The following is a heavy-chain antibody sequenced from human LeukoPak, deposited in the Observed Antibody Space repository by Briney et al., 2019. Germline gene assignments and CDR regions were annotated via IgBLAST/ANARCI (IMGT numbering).Heavy chain of an antibody. J-gene: IGHJ6*02. CDR2: DGSNK. V-gene: IGHV3-30*12. CDR1: GFTFSISG. Sequence: GSLRLSCAASGFTFSISGMHWVRQAPGKGLEWVAVDGSNKYYADSVKGRFTISRDNSKNTLYLQMNSLRAEDTAVYYCARLGEYYYDSSGPRRYYYYYGMDVWGQGTTVTVSS. D-gene: IGHD3-22*01. CDR3: ARLGEYYYDSSGPRRYYYYYGMDV.